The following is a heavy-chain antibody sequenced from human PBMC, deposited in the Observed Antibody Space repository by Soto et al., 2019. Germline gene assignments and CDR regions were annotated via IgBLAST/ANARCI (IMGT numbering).Heavy chain of an antibody. V-gene: IGHV4-61*01. CDR3: ARDHRILTIFGVVDPFSYGTDV. J-gene: IGHJ6*02. Sequence: SETLSLTCTVSGGSVSSGSYYWSWIRQPPGKGLEWIGYIYYSGSTNYNPSLKSRVTISVDTSKNQFSLKLSSVTAADTAVYYCARDHRILTIFGVVDPFSYGTDVWGQGTTVTVSS. CDR1: GGSVSSGSYY. D-gene: IGHD3-3*01. CDR2: IYYSGST.